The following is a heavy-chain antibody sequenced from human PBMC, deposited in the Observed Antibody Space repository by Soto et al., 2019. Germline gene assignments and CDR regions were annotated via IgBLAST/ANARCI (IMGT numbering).Heavy chain of an antibody. CDR3: ARDAAFGNYAYNWFDP. V-gene: IGHV1-46*01. CDR2: IYPSGGST. J-gene: IGHJ5*02. CDR1: GYTFTYYH. Sequence: QVQLVQSGAEVKKPGASVKVSCKTSGYTFTYYHIHWLRQAPGQGPEWMGKIYPSGGSTNYAPKFWGRVTMSVDTSTSTVYMELSSLRSDDTAMYYCARDAAFGNYAYNWFDPWGQGTLVTVSS. D-gene: IGHD4-4*01.